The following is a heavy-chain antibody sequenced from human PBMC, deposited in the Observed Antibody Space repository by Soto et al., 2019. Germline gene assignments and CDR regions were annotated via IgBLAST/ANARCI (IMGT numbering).Heavy chain of an antibody. Sequence: GGSLRLSCAASGFTFSSYAMSWVRQAPGKGLEWVSAISGSGGSTYYADSVKGRFTISRDNSKNTLYLQMNSLRAEDTAVYYCAKDYWATTGTTDWFDPWGQGTLVTVSS. J-gene: IGHJ5*02. CDR2: ISGSGGST. D-gene: IGHD1-1*01. CDR1: GFTFSSYA. V-gene: IGHV3-23*01. CDR3: AKDYWATTGTTDWFDP.